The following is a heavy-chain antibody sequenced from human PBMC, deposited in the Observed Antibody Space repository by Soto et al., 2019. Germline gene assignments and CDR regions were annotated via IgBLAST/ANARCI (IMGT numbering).Heavy chain of an antibody. D-gene: IGHD2-15*01. J-gene: IGHJ1*01. CDR1: GFVLSGDA. V-gene: IGHV3-30*09. CDR3: ARPAYCRVGSCYTRPKYFQH. Sequence: QVQLVESGGGVVQPGGSLRLSCAASGFVLSGDAMHWVRQAPGKGLEWVAVISFDGKKSYYADSVKGRFAISRDTSQNTVVLEMNSLRPADTAVYYCARPAYCRVGSCYTRPKYFQHWGQGALVTVSS. CDR2: ISFDGKKS.